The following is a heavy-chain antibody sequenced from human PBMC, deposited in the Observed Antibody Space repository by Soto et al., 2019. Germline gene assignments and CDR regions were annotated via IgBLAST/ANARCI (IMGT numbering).Heavy chain of an antibody. J-gene: IGHJ6*02. Sequence: ASVKVSCKASGYTFTSYGISWVLQAPGQGLEWMGWISAYNGNTNYAQKLQGRVTMTTDTSTSTAYMELRSLRSDDTAVYYCARTNYDFWSGSGVGMDVWGQGTTVTVSS. V-gene: IGHV1-18*01. CDR2: ISAYNGNT. D-gene: IGHD3-3*01. CDR1: GYTFTSYG. CDR3: ARTNYDFWSGSGVGMDV.